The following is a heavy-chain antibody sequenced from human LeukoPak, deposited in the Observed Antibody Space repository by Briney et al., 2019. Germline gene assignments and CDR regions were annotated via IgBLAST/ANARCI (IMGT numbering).Heavy chain of an antibody. CDR3: ARVIVVVPAAIYVAGVDY. Sequence: GASVKVSCKASGYTFTSYGISWVRQAPGQGLEWMGWISAYNGNTNYAQKLQGRVTMTTDTSTSTAYMELRSLRSDDTAVYHCARVIVVVPAAIYVAGVDYWGQGTLVTVSS. V-gene: IGHV1-18*01. D-gene: IGHD2-2*01. CDR2: ISAYNGNT. J-gene: IGHJ4*02. CDR1: GYTFTSYG.